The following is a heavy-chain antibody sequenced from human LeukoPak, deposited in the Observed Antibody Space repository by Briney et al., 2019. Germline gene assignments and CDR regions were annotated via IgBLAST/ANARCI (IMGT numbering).Heavy chain of an antibody. Sequence: GESLKISCKGSGYSFTNYWIGWVRQMPGKGLEWMGIIYPADSDTRYIPPFEGQVTISADKSINTAYLQWSSLKASDTAMYYCARVPGGMTTVPFDYWGQGTLVTVSS. V-gene: IGHV5-51*01. CDR3: ARVPGGMTTVPFDY. CDR2: IYPADSDT. CDR1: GYSFTNYW. D-gene: IGHD4-11*01. J-gene: IGHJ4*02.